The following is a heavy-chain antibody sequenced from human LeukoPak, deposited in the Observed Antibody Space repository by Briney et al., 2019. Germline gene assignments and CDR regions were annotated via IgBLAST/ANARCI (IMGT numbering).Heavy chain of an antibody. V-gene: IGHV1-69*13. CDR2: IIPIFGTA. CDR3: ILCDSSGWYDFDY. J-gene: IGHJ4*02. D-gene: IGHD6-19*01. CDR1: GYTFNNYG. Sequence: SVKVSCKASGYTFNNYGISWVRQAPGQGLEWMGGIIPIFGTANYAQKFQGRVTITADESTSTAYMELSSLRSEDTAVYYCILCDSSGWYDFDYWGQGTLVTVSS.